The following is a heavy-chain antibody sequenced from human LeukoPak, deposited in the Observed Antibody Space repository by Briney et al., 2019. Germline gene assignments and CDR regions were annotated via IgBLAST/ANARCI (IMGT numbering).Heavy chain of an antibody. CDR3: AKDTYYYDSSSGWFDP. CDR1: GFTFSSYA. D-gene: IGHD3-22*01. J-gene: IGHJ5*02. CDR2: ISGSAGST. Sequence: PGGSLRLSCAASGFTFSSYAMSWVRQAPGKGLEWVSAISGSAGSTYYADSVKGRFTVSRDNSRNTLYLQMNSLRAEDTAVYYCAKDTYYYDSSSGWFDPWGQGTLVTVSS. V-gene: IGHV3-23*01.